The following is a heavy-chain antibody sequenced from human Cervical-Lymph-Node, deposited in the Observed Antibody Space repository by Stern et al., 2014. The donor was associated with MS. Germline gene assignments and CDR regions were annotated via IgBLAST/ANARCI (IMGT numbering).Heavy chain of an antibody. CDR1: GYNLTTFA. CDR3: ATWGAGSSPPLFY. J-gene: IGHJ4*02. V-gene: IGHV7-4-1*02. Sequence: VQLEESGSELKKPGASVKGSCKASGYNLTTFAINWVRQAPGQGLEWMGWINTKTGNPTFAQGFTGRFVFSLDASINTAYLQIISLKAEDSAVYYCATWGAGSSPPLFYWGQGTLVTVSS. D-gene: IGHD6-6*01. CDR2: INTKTGNP.